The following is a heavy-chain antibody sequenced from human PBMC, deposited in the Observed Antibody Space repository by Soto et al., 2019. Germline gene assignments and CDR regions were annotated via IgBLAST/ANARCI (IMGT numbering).Heavy chain of an antibody. CDR1: GFTFSSYG. CDR2: ISGSGSST. V-gene: IGHV3-23*01. J-gene: IGHJ4*02. Sequence: GGSLRLSCAASGFTFSSYGMSWVRQAPGKGLEWVSAISGSGSSTYYADSVKGRFTISRDNSKNTLYLQMNSLRAEDTAVYYCAKAPMPPIVVVVTATNWNYWGQGTLVTVSS. CDR3: AKAPMPPIVVVVTATNWNY. D-gene: IGHD2-15*01.